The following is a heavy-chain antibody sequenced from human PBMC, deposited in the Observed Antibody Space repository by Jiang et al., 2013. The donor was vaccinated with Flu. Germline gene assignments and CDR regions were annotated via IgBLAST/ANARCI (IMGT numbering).Heavy chain of an antibody. CDR2: IDSDGDK. CDR1: GFSVRNNY. D-gene: IGHD7-27*01. Sequence: RLSCAVSGFSVRNNYMTWVRQAPGKGLEWVSVIDSDGDKFYTDSVKGRFTISRDFSKNTLHLQMNSLKVEDAAVYFCARALTWGKYGANLYYIDSWGPGTLVTVSS. CDR3: ARALTWGKYGANLYYIDS. V-gene: IGHV3-53*01. J-gene: IGHJ4*02.